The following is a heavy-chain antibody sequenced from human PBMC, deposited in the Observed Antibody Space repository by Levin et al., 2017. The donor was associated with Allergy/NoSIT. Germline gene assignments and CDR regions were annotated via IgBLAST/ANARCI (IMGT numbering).Heavy chain of an antibody. CDR3: ATWFAPRAQAGTGSDY. CDR2: FDPEDGET. CDR1: GYTLTELS. J-gene: IGHJ4*02. Sequence: GESLKISCKVSGYTLTELSMHWVRQAPGKGLEWMGGFDPEDGETIYAQKFQGRVTMTEDTSTDTAYMELSSLRSEDTAVYYCATWFAPRAQAGTGSDYWGQGTLVTVSS. D-gene: IGHD3-10*01. V-gene: IGHV1-24*01.